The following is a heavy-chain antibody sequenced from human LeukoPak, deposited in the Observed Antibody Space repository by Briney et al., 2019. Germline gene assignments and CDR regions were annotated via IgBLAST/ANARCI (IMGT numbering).Heavy chain of an antibody. CDR3: ARVSRGSGSYYVATNLFDY. D-gene: IGHD1-26*01. J-gene: IGHJ4*02. CDR2: IKQDGSEK. V-gene: IGHV3-7*03. Sequence: PGGSLRLSCAASGFTFSSYWMSWVRQAPGKGLEWVANIKQDGSEKYYVDSVKGRFTISRGNAKNSLYLQMNSLRSEDTAVYYCARVSRGSGSYYVATNLFDYWGQGTLVTVSS. CDR1: GFTFSSYW.